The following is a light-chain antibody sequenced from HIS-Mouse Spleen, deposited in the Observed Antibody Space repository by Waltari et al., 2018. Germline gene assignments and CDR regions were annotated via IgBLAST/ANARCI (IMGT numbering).Light chain of an antibody. J-gene: IGLJ3*02. CDR1: SSNIGSHY. Sequence: QSVLTQPPSASGTPGQRVTTPCSGSSSNIGSHYVHWYQQLPGTAPKLLIYRNNQRPSGVPDRFSGSKSGTSASLAISGLRSEDEADYYCAAWDDSLSGPVFGGGTKLTVL. V-gene: IGLV1-47*01. CDR2: RNN. CDR3: AAWDDSLSGPV.